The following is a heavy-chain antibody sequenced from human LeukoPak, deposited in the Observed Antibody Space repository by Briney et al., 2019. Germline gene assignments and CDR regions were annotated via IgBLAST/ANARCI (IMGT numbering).Heavy chain of an antibody. J-gene: IGHJ4*02. CDR2: ITNSGDTT. V-gene: IGHV3-23*01. D-gene: IGHD2-21*02. CDR3: AKGGWKGDVFEY. CDR1: DFTSSTYA. Sequence: GGSLRLSCAASDFTSSTYAMSWVRQAPGKGLQWVSRITNSGDTTNYADSVKGRFTISRDNYKDTLYLQMNSLRVEDTAVYYCAKGGWKGDVFEYWTQGVLVTVSS.